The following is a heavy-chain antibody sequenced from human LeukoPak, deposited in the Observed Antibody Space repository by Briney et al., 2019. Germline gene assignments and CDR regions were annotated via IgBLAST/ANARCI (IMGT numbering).Heavy chain of an antibody. D-gene: IGHD2-15*01. V-gene: IGHV3-33*01. J-gene: IGHJ4*02. CDR3: ARDRGWPAVHFDL. Sequence: GGSLRLSCAASRFTFRNYGMHWVRQAPGKGLEWVAVIWYDGSEKYYVDSVKGRFTVSRDNSKTTVYLQMNSLRVEDTAVHYCARDRGWPAVHFDLWGQGTLVTVSS. CDR1: RFTFRNYG. CDR2: IWYDGSEK.